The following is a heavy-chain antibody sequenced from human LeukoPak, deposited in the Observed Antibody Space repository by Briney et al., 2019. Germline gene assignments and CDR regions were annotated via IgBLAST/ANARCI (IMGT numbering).Heavy chain of an antibody. J-gene: IGHJ3*02. D-gene: IGHD3-22*01. Sequence: PGGSLRLSCAASGFTFSTYAMSWVRQAPGKGLEWVSTISGSGDNTYYADSVKGRFTISRDNSKNTLYLQMNSLRAEDTAVYYCAKDPYYDSSGYVHPGAFDIWGQGTMVTVSS. CDR3: AKDPYYDSSGYVHPGAFDI. V-gene: IGHV3-23*01. CDR2: ISGSGDNT. CDR1: GFTFSTYA.